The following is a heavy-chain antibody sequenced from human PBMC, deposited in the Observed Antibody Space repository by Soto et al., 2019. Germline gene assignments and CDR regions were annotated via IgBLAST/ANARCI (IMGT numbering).Heavy chain of an antibody. D-gene: IGHD3-22*01. CDR3: ARDLRITMIVGVPHYYYGMDV. Sequence: QVQLVQSGAEVKKPGSSVKVSCKASGGTFSSYAISWVRQAPGQGLDWMGGIIPIFGTANYAQKFQGRVTITADESTSTAYIELSSLRSEDTAVYYCARDLRITMIVGVPHYYYGMDVWGQGTTVTVSS. J-gene: IGHJ6*02. CDR1: GGTFSSYA. V-gene: IGHV1-69*01. CDR2: IIPIFGTA.